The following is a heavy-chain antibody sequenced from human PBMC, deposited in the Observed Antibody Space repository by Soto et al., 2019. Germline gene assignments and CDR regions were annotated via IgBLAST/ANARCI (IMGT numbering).Heavy chain of an antibody. V-gene: IGHV3-53*01. J-gene: IGHJ4*02. CDR2: IYSGGST. CDR1: WFTDSSNY. D-gene: IGHD1-1*01. Sequence: GGSLRLSCAASWFTDSSNYMSWVRQAPGKGLEWVSIIYSGGSTYYADSVKGRFTISRDNPKNTLYLQMSSLRVEDTALYYCAKSYNRNWYDYFDNWGQGALVTVSS. CDR3: AKSYNRNWYDYFDN.